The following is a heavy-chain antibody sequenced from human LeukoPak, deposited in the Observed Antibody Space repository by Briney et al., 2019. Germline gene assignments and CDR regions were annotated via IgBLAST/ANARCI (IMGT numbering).Heavy chain of an antibody. CDR1: GYTFTGYY. CDR3: ARVGVRGYSYGLDQGYFDN. Sequence: ASVKVSCKASGYTFTGYYMHWVRQAPGQGLEWLGWINPNSGGTTYAQKFQGRVTMTRDTSISTAYMELSGLRFDDTAVYYCARVGVRGYSYGLDQGYFDNCGQGTLVTVSS. D-gene: IGHD5-18*01. V-gene: IGHV1-2*02. J-gene: IGHJ4*02. CDR2: INPNSGGT.